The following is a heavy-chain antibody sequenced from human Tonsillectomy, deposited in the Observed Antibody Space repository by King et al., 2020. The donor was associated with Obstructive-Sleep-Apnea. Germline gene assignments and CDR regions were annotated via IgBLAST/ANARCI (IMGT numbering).Heavy chain of an antibody. CDR1: GFTVSSNY. Sequence: VQLVESGGGLVQPGGSLRLSCAASGFTVSSNYMSWVRQAPGKGLEWVSVIYSGGSTYYADSVKGRFTISGDNSKNTLYLQMNSLRAEDTAVYYCAREVVSRTNWFDPWGQGTLVTVSS. V-gene: IGHV3-66*01. J-gene: IGHJ5*02. D-gene: IGHD4-23*01. CDR2: IYSGGST. CDR3: AREVVSRTNWFDP.